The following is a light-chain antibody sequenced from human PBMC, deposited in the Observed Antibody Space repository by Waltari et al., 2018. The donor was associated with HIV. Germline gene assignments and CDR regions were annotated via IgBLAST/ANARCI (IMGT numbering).Light chain of an antibody. CDR3: CSYAGSDTLYV. Sequence: QSALTQPRSVSGSPGQSVTISCSGTSSDVGGYNYVSWYQQHPGKAPKLMISDVSRRPSGVPDRFSGSKSGNTAALTISGLQAEDEADYYCCSYAGSDTLYVFGTGTKVTVL. CDR2: DVS. J-gene: IGLJ1*01. V-gene: IGLV2-11*01. CDR1: SSDVGGYNY.